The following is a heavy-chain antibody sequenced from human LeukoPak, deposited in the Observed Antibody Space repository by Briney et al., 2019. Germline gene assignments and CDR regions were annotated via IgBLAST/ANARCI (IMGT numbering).Heavy chain of an antibody. V-gene: IGHV4-39*01. J-gene: IGHJ4*02. CDR2: IYYSGST. CDR3: ARSPNSGYDPFDY. Sequence: SETLSLTCTVSGGSISSSSYYWGWIRQPPGKGLEWIGSIYYSGSTYYNPSLKSRVTISVDTSKNQFSLKLSSVTAADTAVYYCARSPNSGYDPFDYWGQGTLVAVSS. CDR1: GGSISSSSYY. D-gene: IGHD5-12*01.